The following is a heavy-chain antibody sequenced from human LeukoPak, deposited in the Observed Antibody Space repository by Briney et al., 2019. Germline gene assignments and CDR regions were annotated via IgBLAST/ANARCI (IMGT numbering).Heavy chain of an antibody. V-gene: IGHV1-2*06. CDR3: ARVGLGIYIPSAFDI. CDR2: INPNSGGT. J-gene: IGHJ3*02. D-gene: IGHD6-19*01. CDR1: GYTFTGYY. Sequence: GASVKVSCKASGYTFTGYYMHWVRQAPGQGLEWMGRINPNSGGTNYAQKFQGRVTMTRDTSISTAYMELSSLRSEDTAVYYCARVGLGIYIPSAFDIWGQGTMVTVSS.